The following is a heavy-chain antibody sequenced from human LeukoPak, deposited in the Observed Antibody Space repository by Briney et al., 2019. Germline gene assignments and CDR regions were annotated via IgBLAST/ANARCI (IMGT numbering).Heavy chain of an antibody. D-gene: IGHD1-26*01. CDR2: IPYDGSNK. CDR3: AREGGSYYWALRTYYYYYMDV. V-gene: IGHV3-30*19. CDR1: GFTFSAFG. J-gene: IGHJ6*03. Sequence: PGGSLRLSCAASGFTFSAFGMHWVRQAPGKGLEWVTFIPYDGSNKYYADSVKGRFTISRDNSKNTLYLQMNSLRAEDTAVYYCAREGGSYYWALRTYYYYYMDVWGKGTTVTVSS.